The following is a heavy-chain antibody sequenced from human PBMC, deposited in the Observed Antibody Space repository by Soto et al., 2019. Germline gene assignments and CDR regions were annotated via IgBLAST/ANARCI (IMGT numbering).Heavy chain of an antibody. Sequence: QVQLVQFGAEVKKPGASVKVSCKASGYTFTSYAMHWVRQAPGQRLEWMGWINAGNGNTKHSQKFQGRVTITRDTSASTAYMELSSLRSEDTAVYYCARGLNGYLHYFDYWGQGTPVTVSS. CDR3: ARGLNGYLHYFDY. V-gene: IGHV1-3*01. J-gene: IGHJ4*02. D-gene: IGHD5-18*01. CDR1: GYTFTSYA. CDR2: INAGNGNT.